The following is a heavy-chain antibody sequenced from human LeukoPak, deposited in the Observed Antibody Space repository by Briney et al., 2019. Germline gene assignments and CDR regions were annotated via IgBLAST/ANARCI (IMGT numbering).Heavy chain of an antibody. Sequence: SETLSLTCAVYGGSFSGYYWTWIRQPPGKGLEWIGEINHSGRTNYNPPLKSRVTISVDTSKNQFSLKLSSVTAADTAVYYCARGQLLAAAGGFDYWGQGTLVTVSS. CDR3: ARGQLLAAAGGFDY. V-gene: IGHV4-34*01. J-gene: IGHJ4*02. CDR2: INHSGRT. CDR1: GGSFSGYY. D-gene: IGHD6-13*01.